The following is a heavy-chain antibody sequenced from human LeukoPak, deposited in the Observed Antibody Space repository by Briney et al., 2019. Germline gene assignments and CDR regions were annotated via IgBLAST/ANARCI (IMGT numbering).Heavy chain of an antibody. Sequence: SETLSLTCTVSGGSFSSSYWSWIRQPPGKGLEWIGYIYYSGSTNYNPSLKSRVTISVDTSKNQFSLKLSSVTAADTAVYYCARHSRVQLWLSPIDYWGQGTLVTVSS. J-gene: IGHJ4*02. CDR3: ARHSRVQLWLSPIDY. CDR2: IYYSGST. V-gene: IGHV4-59*08. D-gene: IGHD5-18*01. CDR1: GGSFSSSY.